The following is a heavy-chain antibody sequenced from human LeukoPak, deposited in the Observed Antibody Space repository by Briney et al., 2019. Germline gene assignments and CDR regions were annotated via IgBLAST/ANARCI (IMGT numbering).Heavy chain of an antibody. V-gene: IGHV1-69*05. CDR2: IIPIFGTA. CDR1: GGTFSSYA. CDR3: ARDGWYSSSPFDY. Sequence: SVKVSCKASGGTFSSYAVSWVRQAPGQGLEWMGGIIPIFGTANYAQKFQGRVTITTDESTSAAYMELSSLRSEDTAVYYCARDGWYSSSPFDYWGQGTLVTVSS. J-gene: IGHJ4*02. D-gene: IGHD6-6*01.